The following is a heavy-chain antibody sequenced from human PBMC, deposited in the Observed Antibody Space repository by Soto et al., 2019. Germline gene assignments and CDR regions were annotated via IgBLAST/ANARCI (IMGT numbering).Heavy chain of an antibody. CDR2: ISGSGGST. D-gene: IGHD6-19*01. Sequence: LRLSCAASGFTFSSYAMSWVRQAPGKGLEWVSAISGSGGSTYYAGSVKGRFTISRDNSKNTLYLQMNSLRAEDTAVYYCAKAPGSGWYSDYWGQGTLVTVSS. CDR1: GFTFSSYA. CDR3: AKAPGSGWYSDY. J-gene: IGHJ4*02. V-gene: IGHV3-23*01.